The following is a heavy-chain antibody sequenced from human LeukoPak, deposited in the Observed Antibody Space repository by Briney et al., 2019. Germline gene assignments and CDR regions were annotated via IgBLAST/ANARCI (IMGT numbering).Heavy chain of an antibody. CDR1: GGSISGHY. CDR2: IYYSGST. J-gene: IGHJ5*02. V-gene: IGHV4-59*11. D-gene: IGHD6-13*01. CDR3: ARVDYSSSWYISWFDP. Sequence: SETLSLTCTVSGGSISGHYWSWIRQPPGKGLEWIGYIYYSGSTNYNPSLKSRVTISVDTSKNQFSLKLSSVTAADTAVYYCARVDYSSSWYISWFDPWGQGTLVTVSS.